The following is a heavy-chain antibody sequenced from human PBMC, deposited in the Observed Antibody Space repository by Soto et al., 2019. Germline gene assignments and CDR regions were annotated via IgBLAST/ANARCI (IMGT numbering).Heavy chain of an antibody. CDR3: ARSKGLFVGSLWYYYYMDV. CDR1: GYSFTSYW. J-gene: IGHJ6*03. V-gene: IGHV5-51*01. Sequence: PGESLKISCKGSGYSFTSYWIGWVRQMPGKGLEWMGIIYPGDSDTRYSPSFQGQVTISADKSISTAYLQWSSLKASDTAMYYCARSKGLFVGSLWYYYYMDVWGKGTTVTVSS. CDR2: IYPGDSDT. D-gene: IGHD5-18*01.